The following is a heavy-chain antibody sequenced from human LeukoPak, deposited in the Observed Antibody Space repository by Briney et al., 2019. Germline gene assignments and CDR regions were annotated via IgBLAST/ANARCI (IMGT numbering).Heavy chain of an antibody. CDR2: INHSGST. D-gene: IGHD6-13*01. Sequence: SETLSLTCAVYGGSFSGYYWSWIRQPPGEGLEWIGEINHSGSTNYNPSLKSRVTISVDTSKNQFSLKLSSVTAADTAVYYCARGYSSSWYAYWGQGTLVTVSS. CDR3: ARGYSSSWYAY. J-gene: IGHJ4*02. CDR1: GGSFSGYY. V-gene: IGHV4-34*01.